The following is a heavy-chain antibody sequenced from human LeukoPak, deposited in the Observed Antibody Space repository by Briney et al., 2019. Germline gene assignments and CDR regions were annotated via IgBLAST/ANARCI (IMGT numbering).Heavy chain of an antibody. J-gene: IGHJ6*04. D-gene: IGHD3-10*01. Sequence: GGSLRLSCAASGFTFNSYGMHSVRQAPGKGLEWVAAISYDESNQSYADSVKGRFTISRDNSKNTLYLQMNSLRAEDTAVYYCAKARPTYMFRGVPLDVWGKGTTVPVSA. CDR1: GFTFNSYG. CDR2: ISYDESNQ. V-gene: IGHV3-30*18. CDR3: AKARPTYMFRGVPLDV.